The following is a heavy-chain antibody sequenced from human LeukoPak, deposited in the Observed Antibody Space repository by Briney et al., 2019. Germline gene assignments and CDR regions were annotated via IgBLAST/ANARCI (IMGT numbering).Heavy chain of an antibody. CDR1: GFTFSDYT. V-gene: IGHV3-21*04. Sequence: PGGSLRLSCAASGFTFSDYTMNWVRQAPGKGLEWVSSISSGGTYKYYADSVKGRFTISRDNAQNSLYLQMNSLRAEDTAVYYCATDATKRDGYNWAPIWGQGTLVTVSS. CDR3: ATDATKRDGYNWAPI. D-gene: IGHD5-24*01. J-gene: IGHJ4*02. CDR2: ISSGGTYK.